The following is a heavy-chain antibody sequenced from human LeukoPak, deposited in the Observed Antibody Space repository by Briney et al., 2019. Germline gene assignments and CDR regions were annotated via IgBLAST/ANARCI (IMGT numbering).Heavy chain of an antibody. CDR3: ARLRDSSGYSDAFDI. V-gene: IGHV4-59*08. Sequence: PSETLSLTCTVPGGSISSYYWSWIRQPPGKGLEWIGYIYYSGSTNYNPSLKSRVTISVDTSKNQFSLKLSSVTAADTAVYYCARLRDSSGYSDAFDIWGQGTMVTVSS. CDR1: GGSISSYY. CDR2: IYYSGST. J-gene: IGHJ3*02. D-gene: IGHD3-22*01.